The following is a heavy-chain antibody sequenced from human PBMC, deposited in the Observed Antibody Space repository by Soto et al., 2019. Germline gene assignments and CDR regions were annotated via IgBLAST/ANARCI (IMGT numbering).Heavy chain of an antibody. V-gene: IGHV4-4*07. J-gene: IGHJ6*02. D-gene: IGHD3-3*01. CDR2: IYARGST. Sequence: QVQLQESGPGLVKPSETLSLTCTVSGGSMRSYYWNWIRQPAGEGLEWIGRIYARGSTKYNPSLESRVTMFVDVSQSQFSLRPTSVTAADTAVYYCAGIGEEIYYGMDVWGQGTTVTVSS. CDR1: GGSMRSYY. CDR3: AGIGEEIYYGMDV.